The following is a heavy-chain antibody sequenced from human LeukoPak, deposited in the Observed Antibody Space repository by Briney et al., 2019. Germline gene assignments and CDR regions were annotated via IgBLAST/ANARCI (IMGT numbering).Heavy chain of an antibody. V-gene: IGHV3-30*03. Sequence: PGGSLRLSCAASGFTFSSYWMSWVRQAPGKGLEWVAVISYDGSNKYYADSVKGRFTTSRDNSKNTLYLQMNSLRAEDTAVYYCARDLYDYVWGSYVDYWGQGTLVTVSS. D-gene: IGHD3-16*01. J-gene: IGHJ4*02. CDR3: ARDLYDYVWGSYVDY. CDR1: GFTFSSYW. CDR2: ISYDGSNK.